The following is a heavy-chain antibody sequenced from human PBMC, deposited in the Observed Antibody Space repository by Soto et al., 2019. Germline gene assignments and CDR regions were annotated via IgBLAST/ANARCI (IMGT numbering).Heavy chain of an antibody. CDR3: AREGPAPYSYYGMDV. CDR1: GYSFTTYG. CDR2: ISGYNGNT. Sequence: QVQLVQSGGEVKKPGASVKVSCKTSGYSFTTYGISWVRQAPGQGLEWMGWISGYNGNTNYAQKFQGRGTMPKDTSTSTAYMGLRSLRSDDTAVYYCAREGPAPYSYYGMDVWGQGSTVAVSS. J-gene: IGHJ6*02. V-gene: IGHV1-18*01.